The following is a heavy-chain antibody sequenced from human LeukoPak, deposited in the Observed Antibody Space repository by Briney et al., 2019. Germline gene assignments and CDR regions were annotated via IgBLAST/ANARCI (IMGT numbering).Heavy chain of an antibody. J-gene: IGHJ4*02. Sequence: PGGSLRLSCAASGFTFSSYSMNWVSQAPGKGLEWVSSISSSSSYIYYADSVKGRFTISRDNAKNSLYLQMNSLRAEDTAVYYCARDGRWELRPFDYWGQGTLVTVSS. D-gene: IGHD1-26*01. CDR1: GFTFSSYS. V-gene: IGHV3-21*01. CDR3: ARDGRWELRPFDY. CDR2: ISSSSSYI.